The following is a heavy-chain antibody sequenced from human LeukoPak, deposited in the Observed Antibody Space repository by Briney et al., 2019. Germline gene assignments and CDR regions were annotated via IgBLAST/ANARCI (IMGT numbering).Heavy chain of an antibody. D-gene: IGHD6-19*01. V-gene: IGHV3-30-3*01. CDR2: ISYDGSNK. CDR3: ARDHLYSSGWYARVYYYYYGMDV. CDR1: GFTFSSYA. Sequence: GRSLRLSCAASGFTFSSYAMHWVRQAPGKGLEWVAVISYDGSNKYYADSVKGRFTISRDNSKNTLYLQMNSLRAEDTAVYYCARDHLYSSGWYARVYYYYYGMDVWGQGTTVTVSS. J-gene: IGHJ6*02.